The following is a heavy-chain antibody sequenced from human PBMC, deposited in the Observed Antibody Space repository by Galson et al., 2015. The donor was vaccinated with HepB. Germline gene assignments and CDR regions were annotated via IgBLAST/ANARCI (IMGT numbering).Heavy chain of an antibody. CDR3: TTESWGSRLSYFDS. D-gene: IGHD3-16*01. Sequence: SLRLSCAASGLTFNNAWMNWVRQAPGKGLEWVGRIKSKTDGGTTDYAAPVKGRFTISRDDSKNTLYLQMNSLKTEDTAIYYCTTESWGSRLSYFDSWGQGTLVTVSS. CDR2: IKSKTDGGTT. CDR1: GLTFNNAW. J-gene: IGHJ4*02. V-gene: IGHV3-15*07.